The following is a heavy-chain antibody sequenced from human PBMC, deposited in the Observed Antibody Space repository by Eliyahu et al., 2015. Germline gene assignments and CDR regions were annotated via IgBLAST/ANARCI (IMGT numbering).Heavy chain of an antibody. CDR2: ISGSGGST. J-gene: IGHJ4*02. CDR3: AKGYFLLGFGDY. V-gene: IGHV3-23*04. D-gene: IGHD3-10*01. CDR1: GFPFSSYA. Sequence: EVQLVESGGGLVQPGGSLRLXXAASGFPFSSYAMSWVRQAPGKGLEWVSAISGSGGSTYYADSVKGRFTISRDNSKNTLYLQMNSLRAEDTAVYYCAKGYFLLGFGDYWGQGTLVTVSS.